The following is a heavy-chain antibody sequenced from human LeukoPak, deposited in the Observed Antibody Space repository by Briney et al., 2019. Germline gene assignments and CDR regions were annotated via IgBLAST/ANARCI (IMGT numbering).Heavy chain of an antibody. CDR3: AKSAYYDSSGFYREYYFDH. Sequence: GGSLRLSCVASGLTVSNHWMSWVRQAPGKGLEWVSSISGGGGSTYYADSVKGRFTISRDNSKNTLFLQMSSLTAGDTAVYYCAKSAYYDSSGFYREYYFDHWGQGTLVTVSS. CDR2: ISGGGGST. J-gene: IGHJ4*02. CDR1: GLTVSNHW. D-gene: IGHD3-22*01. V-gene: IGHV3-23*01.